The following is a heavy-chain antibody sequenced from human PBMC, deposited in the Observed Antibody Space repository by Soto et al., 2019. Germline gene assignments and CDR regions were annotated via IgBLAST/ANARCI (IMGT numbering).Heavy chain of an antibody. CDR3: ASRHCLRIFDF. V-gene: IGHV4-39*01. CDR1: GGSISASSYY. J-gene: IGHJ4*02. Sequence: PSETLSLTCTVSGGSISASSYYWGWIRQPPGKGLEWIGSMDYSGSTYYNPSLKSRVTISVDTSKNQFSLKLSSLTAADTAVYYGASRHCLRIFDFWGQGTLVPVSS. CDR2: MDYSGST. D-gene: IGHD5-12*01.